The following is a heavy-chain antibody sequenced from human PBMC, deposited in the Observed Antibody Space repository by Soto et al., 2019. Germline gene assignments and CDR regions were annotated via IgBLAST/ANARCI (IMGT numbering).Heavy chain of an antibody. CDR1: GYTFTGYY. Sequence: ASVKVSCKASGYTFTGYYMHWVRQAPGQGLEWMGWINPNSGGTNYAQKFQGRVTMTRDTPISTAYMELSRLRSDDTAVYYCARRYCSSTSCYNDYYYYGMDVWGQGTTVTVSS. V-gene: IGHV1-2*02. CDR2: INPNSGGT. D-gene: IGHD2-2*02. J-gene: IGHJ6*02. CDR3: ARRYCSSTSCYNDYYYYGMDV.